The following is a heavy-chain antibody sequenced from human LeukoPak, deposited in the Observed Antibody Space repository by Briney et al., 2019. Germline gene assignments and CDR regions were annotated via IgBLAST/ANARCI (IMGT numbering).Heavy chain of an antibody. CDR1: RDSVSNNSAA. J-gene: IGHJ4*02. V-gene: IGHV6-1*01. CDR3: ARAPTPIIAVAGSFDY. Sequence: SQTLSLTCAISRDSVSNNSAAWNWIRQSPSRGLEWLGRTYYRSKWYNDYAVSVKSRITINPDTSKNQFSLQVNSVTPEDTAVYYCARAPTPIIAVAGSFDYWGQGTLVTVCS. CDR2: TYYRSKWYN. D-gene: IGHD6-19*01.